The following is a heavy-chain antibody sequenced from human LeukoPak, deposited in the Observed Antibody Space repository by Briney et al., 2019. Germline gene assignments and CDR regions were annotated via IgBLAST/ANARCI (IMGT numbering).Heavy chain of an antibody. CDR3: AEDWVHSSSWDWYFEH. D-gene: IGHD6-13*01. J-gene: IGHJ4*02. Sequence: PGGSLRLSCAASGFTFGSYAMSWVRQAPGMGLEWVSTISGSGGTTYYSDSVKGRFTISRDNSKNTLYLQMNSLRAEDTAIYYCAEDWVHSSSWDWYFEHWGQGTLVTVSS. CDR2: ISGSGGTT. V-gene: IGHV3-23*01. CDR1: GFTFGSYA.